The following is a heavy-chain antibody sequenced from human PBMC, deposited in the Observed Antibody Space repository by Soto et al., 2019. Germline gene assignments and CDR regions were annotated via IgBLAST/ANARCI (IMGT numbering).Heavy chain of an antibody. Sequence: GGSLRLSCAASGFIFSDYDVHWVRQVPGKGLEWVSGVLTISGASVYTDSVKGRFTVSRDNARNSLYLQMESLRPEDTALYYCTILAGYRGNSFDLWGQGTLVTVSS. D-gene: IGHD5-12*01. J-gene: IGHJ4*02. CDR3: TILAGYRGNSFDL. V-gene: IGHV3-9*01. CDR1: GFIFSDYD. CDR2: VLTISGAS.